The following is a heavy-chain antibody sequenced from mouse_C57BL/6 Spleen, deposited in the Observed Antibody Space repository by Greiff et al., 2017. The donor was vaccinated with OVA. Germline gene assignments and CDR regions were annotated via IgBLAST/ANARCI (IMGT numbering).Heavy chain of an antibody. Sequence: VQLQQSGAELVRPGASVTLSCKASGYTFNDYEMHWVKQTPVHGLEWIGAIDPETGGTAYNQKFKGKAILTADKSSSTAYMELRSLTSEDSAVYYCTRNYYGSSYEWFAYWGQGTLVTVSA. CDR1: GYTFNDYE. CDR2: IDPETGGT. J-gene: IGHJ3*01. V-gene: IGHV1-15*01. CDR3: TRNYYGSSYEWFAY. D-gene: IGHD1-1*01.